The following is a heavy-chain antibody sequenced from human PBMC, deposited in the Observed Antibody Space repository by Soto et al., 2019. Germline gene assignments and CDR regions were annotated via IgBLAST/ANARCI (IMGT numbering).Heavy chain of an antibody. CDR2: INQYGTT. J-gene: IGHJ5*02. CDR3: ARGAHISGVTRCFDP. D-gene: IGHD1-20*01. CDR1: GESLSDHY. V-gene: IGHV4-34*01. Sequence: QVQLQQWGAGLLKPSETLSLICAVSGESLSDHYWSWIRQSPGKGLEWIGDINQYGTTNYNPSLKTRVTISADTSKNQFFQRLTSVTAADTAVYYCARGAHISGVTRCFDPWGQGTLVNVSS.